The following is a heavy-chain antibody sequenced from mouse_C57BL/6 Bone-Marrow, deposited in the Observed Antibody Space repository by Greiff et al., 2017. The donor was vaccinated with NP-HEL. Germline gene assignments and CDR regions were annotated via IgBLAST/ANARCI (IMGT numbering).Heavy chain of an antibody. J-gene: IGHJ2*01. V-gene: IGHV1-42*01. Sequence: VQLQQSGPELVKPGASVKISCKASGYSFTGYYMNWVKLSPEKSLEWIGAINPSTGGTTYNQKFKAKATLTVDKSSSTAYMQLKSLTSEDSAVYYCARYGDGYWGYWGQGTTLTVSS. D-gene: IGHD2-3*01. CDR3: ARYGDGYWGY. CDR1: GYSFTGYY. CDR2: INPSTGGT.